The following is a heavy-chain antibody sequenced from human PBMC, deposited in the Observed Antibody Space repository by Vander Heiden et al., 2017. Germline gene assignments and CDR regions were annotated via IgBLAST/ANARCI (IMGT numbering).Heavy chain of an antibody. CDR2: IWYDGSNK. Sequence: QVQLVESGGGVVQPGRSLRLPCAASGFTFSTYGWHWVRQAPGKGLEWVAVIWYDGSNKYYADSVKGRFTISRDNSKNTLYLQMNSLRVEDTAVYFCARGGDYYDDSGADYWGQGTLVTVSS. CDR1: GFTFSTYG. D-gene: IGHD3-22*01. J-gene: IGHJ4*02. V-gene: IGHV3-33*01. CDR3: ARGGDYYDDSGADY.